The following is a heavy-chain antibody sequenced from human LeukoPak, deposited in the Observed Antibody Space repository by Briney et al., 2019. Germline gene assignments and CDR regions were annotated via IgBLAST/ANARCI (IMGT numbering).Heavy chain of an antibody. CDR1: GFTFDDYA. Sequence: PGGSLRLSCAASGFTFDDYAMHWVRQAPGKGLEWVSGISWNSGSIGYADSVKGRFTISRDNAKNSLYLQMNSLRAEDTALYYCAKGHSKYCSGGSCYSIPVGVWDAFDIWGQGTMVTVSS. D-gene: IGHD2-15*01. CDR2: ISWNSGSI. J-gene: IGHJ3*02. V-gene: IGHV3-9*01. CDR3: AKGHSKYCSGGSCYSIPVGVWDAFDI.